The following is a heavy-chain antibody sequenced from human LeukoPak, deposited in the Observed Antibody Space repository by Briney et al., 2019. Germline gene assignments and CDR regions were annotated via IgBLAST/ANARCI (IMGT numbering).Heavy chain of an antibody. CDR3: ARRYYDFWSGYYLDY. CDR2: IYPGDSDT. D-gene: IGHD3-3*01. V-gene: IGHV5-51*01. J-gene: IGHJ4*02. Sequence: GESLKISRKGSGYGFTSYWIGWVRQMPGKGLEWMGIIYPGDSDTRYSPSFQGQVTISADKSISTAYLQWSSLKASDTAMYYCARRYYDFWSGYYLDYWGQGTLVTVSS. CDR1: GYGFTSYW.